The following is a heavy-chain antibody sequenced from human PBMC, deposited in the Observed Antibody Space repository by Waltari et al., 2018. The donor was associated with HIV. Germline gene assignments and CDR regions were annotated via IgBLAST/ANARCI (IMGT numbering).Heavy chain of an antibody. V-gene: IGHV4-39*01. CDR3: ARHGAGIAAAGTGVFDY. D-gene: IGHD6-13*01. CDR2: IYYSGST. Sequence: QLQLQESGPGLVKPSETLSLTCTVSGGSISSSSYYWGWIRQPPGKGLEWIGSIYYSGSTYYNPSLKSRVTISVDTSKNQFSLKLSSVTAADTAVYYCARHGAGIAAAGTGVFDYWGQGTLVTVSS. J-gene: IGHJ4*02. CDR1: GGSISSSSYY.